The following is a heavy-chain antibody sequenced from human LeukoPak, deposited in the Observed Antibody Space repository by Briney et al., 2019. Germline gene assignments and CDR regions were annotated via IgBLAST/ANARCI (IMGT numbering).Heavy chain of an antibody. D-gene: IGHD6-19*01. CDR2: IYSGGST. CDR3: ARDQGRSGWYLDYYYGMDV. J-gene: IGHJ6*04. CDR1: GFTVTSNY. Sequence: GGSLRLSCAASGFTVTSNYMSWVRQAPGKGLEWVSVIYSGGSTYYADSVKGRFTISRDNSKNTLYLQMNSLRAEDTAVYYCARDQGRSGWYLDYYYGMDVWGKGTTVTVSS. V-gene: IGHV3-53*01.